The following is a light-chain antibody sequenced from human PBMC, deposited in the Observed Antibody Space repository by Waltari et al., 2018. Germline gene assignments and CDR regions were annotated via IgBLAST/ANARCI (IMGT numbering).Light chain of an antibody. V-gene: IGLV1-44*01. Sequence: QSVVTQPPSASGTPGQTVTITCSGSSSIIGRNTVNWYQKLPGTAPRLIIFDTNKWPSGVPDRFSGAKSGTSASLAISGLQPEDEGEYYCSVWDDRLNGNWLFGGGTKVTVL. CDR2: DTN. CDR1: SSIIGRNT. J-gene: IGLJ3*02. CDR3: SVWDDRLNGNWL.